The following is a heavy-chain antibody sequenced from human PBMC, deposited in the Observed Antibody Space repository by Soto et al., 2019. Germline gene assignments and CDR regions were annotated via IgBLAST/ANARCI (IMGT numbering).Heavy chain of an antibody. D-gene: IGHD1-26*01. CDR2: IYYSGST. CDR3: ARVGATGKQAYNWFDP. V-gene: IGHV4-31*11. CDR1: GGSISSGGYY. J-gene: IGHJ5*02. Sequence: SETLSLTCAVSGGSISSGGYYWSWIRQHPGKGLEWIGYIYYSGSTYYNPSLKSRVTISVDTSKNQFSLKLSSVTAADTAVYYCARVGATGKQAYNWFDPWGQGTLVTVSS.